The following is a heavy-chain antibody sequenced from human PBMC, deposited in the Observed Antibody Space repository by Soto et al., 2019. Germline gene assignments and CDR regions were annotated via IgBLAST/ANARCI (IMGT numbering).Heavy chain of an antibody. CDR1: GYTFTSYG. J-gene: IGHJ6*02. CDR3: ARDLHIAARTRYYYYYGMDV. CDR2: ISAYNGNT. D-gene: IGHD6-6*01. Sequence: ASVKVSCKASGYTFTSYGISWVRQAPGQGLEWMGWISAYNGNTNYAQKLQGRVTMTTDTSTSTAYMELRSLRSDDTAVYYCARDLHIAARTRYYYYYGMDVWGQGTTVTVSS. V-gene: IGHV1-18*04.